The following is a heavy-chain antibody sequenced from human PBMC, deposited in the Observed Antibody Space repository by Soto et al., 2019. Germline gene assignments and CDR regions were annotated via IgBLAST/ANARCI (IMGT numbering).Heavy chain of an antibody. V-gene: IGHV2-5*02. Sequence: QITLKESGPTLVKPTQTLTLTCTFSGFSLSTSGVGVGWIRQPPGKALEWLALIYWDDDKRYSPSLKSRLTTTKDTSKNQGVLTMTNRDPVDTATYYCAHRPSYCSGGSCYSGFDYWGQGTLVTVSS. CDR1: GFSLSTSGVG. CDR3: AHRPSYCSGGSCYSGFDY. D-gene: IGHD2-15*01. CDR2: IYWDDDK. J-gene: IGHJ4*02.